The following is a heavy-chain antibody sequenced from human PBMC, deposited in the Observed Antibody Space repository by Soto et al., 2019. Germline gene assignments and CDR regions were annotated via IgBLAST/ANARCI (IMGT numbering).Heavy chain of an antibody. CDR3: VRGGGGGMFDP. CDR1: GFTFGDSY. CDR2: ISPGSRYP. V-gene: IGHV3-11*06. J-gene: IGHJ5*02. D-gene: IGHD2-15*01. Sequence: GGSLRLSCAGSGFTFGDSYMSWIRQAPGKGLEWLSYISPGSRYPAYADSVKGRLTISRDNAKRSLYLQMMSLTAEDTAIYYCVRGGGGGMFDPWGQGTMVTVSS.